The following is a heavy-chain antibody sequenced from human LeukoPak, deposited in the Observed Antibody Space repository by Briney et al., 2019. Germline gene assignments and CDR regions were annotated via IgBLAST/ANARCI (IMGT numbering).Heavy chain of an antibody. Sequence: ASVKVSCKASGYSITSYYMHWVRQAPGQGLEWMGLINPSGGSTSYAQKFQGRVTMTRDTSTSTVYMELSSLRSEDTAVYYCARSLYYYDSSGYNYFDYWGQGTLVTVSS. J-gene: IGHJ4*02. D-gene: IGHD3-22*01. V-gene: IGHV1-46*01. CDR1: GYSITSYY. CDR3: ARSLYYYDSSGYNYFDY. CDR2: INPSGGST.